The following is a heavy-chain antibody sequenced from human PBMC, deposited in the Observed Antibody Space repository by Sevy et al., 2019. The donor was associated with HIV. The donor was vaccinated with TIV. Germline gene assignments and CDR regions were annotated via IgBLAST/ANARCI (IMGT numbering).Heavy chain of an antibody. CDR1: GDSITSSSYY. Sequence: SETLSFTCSVSGDSITSSSYYWGWIRQPPGKGLEWIGIIYYRGNTYYNPSLKSRVTIFVDTSKNHFSLKLTSVTAADTAFYYCARRAYGSSHYFDYRGQGTLVTVSS. J-gene: IGHJ4*02. CDR2: IYYRGNT. CDR3: ARRAYGSSHYFDY. D-gene: IGHD6-13*01. V-gene: IGHV4-39*02.